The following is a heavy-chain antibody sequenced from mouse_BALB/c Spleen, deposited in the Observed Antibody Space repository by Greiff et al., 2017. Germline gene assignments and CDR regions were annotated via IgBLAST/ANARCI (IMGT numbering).Heavy chain of an antibody. V-gene: IGHV5-6*03. D-gene: IGHD2-1*01. CDR2: ISSGGSYT. Sequence: EVKLVESGGGLVKPGGSLKLSCAASGFTFSSYGMSWVRQTPDKRLEWVATISSGGSYTYYPDSVKGRFTISRDNAKNTLYLQMSSLKSEDTAMYYCARQDYGNPGGFAYWGQGTLVTVSA. J-gene: IGHJ3*01. CDR1: GFTFSSYG. CDR3: ARQDYGNPGGFAY.